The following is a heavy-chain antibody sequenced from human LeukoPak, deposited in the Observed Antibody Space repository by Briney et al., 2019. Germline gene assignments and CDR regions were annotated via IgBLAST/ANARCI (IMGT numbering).Heavy chain of an antibody. CDR1: GFTVSSNY. V-gene: IGHV3-53*01. J-gene: IGHJ4*02. CDR2: IYSGGST. CDR3: TKEGGLYDSGGYFDY. D-gene: IGHD3-3*01. Sequence: GGSLRLSCAASGFTVSSNYMSWVRQAPGKGLEWVSVIYSGGSTYYADSVKGRFTFSRDDSKNTLYLQMNSLRAEDTAVYYCTKEGGLYDSGGYFDYWAREPWSPSPQ.